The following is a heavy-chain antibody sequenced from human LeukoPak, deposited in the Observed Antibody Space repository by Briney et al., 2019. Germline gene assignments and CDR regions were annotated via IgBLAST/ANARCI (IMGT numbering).Heavy chain of an antibody. Sequence: SEALSLTCTVSGGSISSYYWSWIRQPPGKGLEWIGYIYYSGSTNYNPSLKSRVTISVDTSKNQFSLKLSSVTAADTAVYYCARLGDIDYWGQGTLVTVSS. J-gene: IGHJ4*02. V-gene: IGHV4-59*08. CDR1: GGSISSYY. D-gene: IGHD2-21*01. CDR2: IYYSGST. CDR3: ARLGDIDY.